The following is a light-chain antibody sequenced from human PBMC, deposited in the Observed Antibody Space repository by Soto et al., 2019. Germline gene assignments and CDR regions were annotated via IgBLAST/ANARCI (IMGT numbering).Light chain of an antibody. CDR2: GSS. V-gene: IGLV1-40*01. CDR3: QSYDNGLSASV. Sequence: QSALTQPPSVSGAPGQGVTISCTGSSSNIGAGHVVHWYQQFPGRAPNLLIYGSSNRPSGVPDRFSGSKSGTSASLAITGLQAEDVADYYCQSYDNGLSASVFGGGTKLTVL. CDR1: SSNIGAGHV. J-gene: IGLJ2*01.